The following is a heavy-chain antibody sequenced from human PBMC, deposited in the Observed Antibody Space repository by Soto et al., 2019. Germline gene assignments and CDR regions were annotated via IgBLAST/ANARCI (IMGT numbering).Heavy chain of an antibody. CDR1: AASVNSETHF. V-gene: IGHV4-61*01. Sequence: PSETLSLPCRVSAASVNSETHFWSWLRQAPGKGLEWIGYVYRSGITNSNPALKSRVFVSADMARNQFSLTLDSVTPADTAVYYCAREDMSGTYYFDYWGPGIQVTVSS. J-gene: IGHJ4*02. D-gene: IGHD1-26*01. CDR3: AREDMSGTYYFDY. CDR2: VYRSGIT.